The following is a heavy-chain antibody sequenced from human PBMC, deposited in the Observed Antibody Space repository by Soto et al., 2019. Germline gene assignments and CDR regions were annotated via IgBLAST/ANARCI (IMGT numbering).Heavy chain of an antibody. Sequence: GGSLILSCAASGCPFSSYSMNWVRKAPGKGLEWVSSISSSSSSIYYADSLRGRFTISRDNAKNSLYLQMNSLRAEDTAMYYCAKDNGYDAATLDYWGQGTPVTVSS. V-gene: IGHV3-21*01. D-gene: IGHD5-12*01. CDR3: AKDNGYDAATLDY. CDR1: GCPFSSYS. J-gene: IGHJ4*02. CDR2: ISSSSSSI.